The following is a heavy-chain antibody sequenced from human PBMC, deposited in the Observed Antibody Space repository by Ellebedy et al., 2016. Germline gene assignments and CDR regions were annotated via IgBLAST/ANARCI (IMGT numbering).Heavy chain of an antibody. CDR2: IFSNDEK. J-gene: IGHJ6*02. CDR1: GFSLSNGRMG. Sequence: SGPTLVXPTETLTLTCTVSGFSLSNGRMGVTWIRQPPGKALDWLAHIFSNDEKSYSTSVKSRITISKDTSKSQVVHTMTNMDPVDTATFYCAQPSPKVHYYYGMDVWGQGTTVTVSS. CDR3: AQPSPKVHYYYGMDV. V-gene: IGHV2-26*01.